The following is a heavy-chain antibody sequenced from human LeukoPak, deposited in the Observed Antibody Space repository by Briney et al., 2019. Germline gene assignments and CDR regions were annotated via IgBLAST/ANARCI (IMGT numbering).Heavy chain of an antibody. J-gene: IGHJ4*02. V-gene: IGHV1-46*01. CDR2: INPSGGST. CDR3: ARARGSGSYSDY. D-gene: IGHD3-10*01. Sequence: ASVKVSCKASGYTFTSYYMHWVRQAPGQGLEWMGIINPSGGSTSYAQKFQGRVTMTRDTSISTAYMELSRLRSDDTAVYYCARARGSGSYSDYWGQGTLVTVSS. CDR1: GYTFTSYY.